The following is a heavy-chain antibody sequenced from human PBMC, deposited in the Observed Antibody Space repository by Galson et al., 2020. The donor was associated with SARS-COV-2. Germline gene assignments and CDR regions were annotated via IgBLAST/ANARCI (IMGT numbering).Heavy chain of an antibody. CDR2: IDWDDDK. CDR1: GFSLTARGMY. V-gene: IGHV2-70*11. Sequence: SGPTLVKPTQTLTLTCSFSGFSLTARGMYMAWIRQPPGKALEWLARIDWDDDKYYKTSLKTRLTISKDTSKNQVVLTMTNIGPSDTTTYYCGRISSDYTTFDTWGKGTTVTVCS. J-gene: IGHJ3*02. CDR3: GRISSDYTTFDT. D-gene: IGHD3-16*01.